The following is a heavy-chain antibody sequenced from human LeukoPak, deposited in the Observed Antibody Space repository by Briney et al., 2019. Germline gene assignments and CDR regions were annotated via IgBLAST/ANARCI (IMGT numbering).Heavy chain of an antibody. CDR2: ISAYNGNA. CDR1: GYTFISYG. D-gene: IGHD6-19*01. V-gene: IGHV1-18*01. Sequence: EASVKVSCKASGYTFISYGISWVRQAPGQGLEWMGWISAYNGNAVYVQKFQGRVTMTTDTSTSTAYMELRSLRSDDTAVYYCATLGWPLDYWGQGTLVTVSS. J-gene: IGHJ4*02. CDR3: ATLGWPLDY.